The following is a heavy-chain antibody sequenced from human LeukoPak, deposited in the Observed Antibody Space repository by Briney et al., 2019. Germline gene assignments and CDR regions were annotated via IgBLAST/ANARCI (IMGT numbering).Heavy chain of an antibody. J-gene: IGHJ6*03. V-gene: IGHV1-2*02. CDR2: INPNSGGT. Sequence: ASVKVSCKASGYTFTGYYMHWVRQAPGQGLEWMGWINPNSGGTNYAQKFQGRVTMTRDTSISTAYMELSRLRSDDTAVYYCARGASRRIVGATHYYYYMDVWGKGTTVTVSS. CDR3: ARGASRRIVGATHYYYYMDV. D-gene: IGHD1-26*01. CDR1: GYTFTGYY.